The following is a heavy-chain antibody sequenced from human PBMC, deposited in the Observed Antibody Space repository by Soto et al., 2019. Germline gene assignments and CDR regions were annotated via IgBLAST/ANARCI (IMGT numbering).Heavy chain of an antibody. Sequence: EVQLLESGGGLVQPGGSLRLSCEASGFTFSSYAMSWVRQAPGKGLEWVSAISGSGGSTYYADSVKGRFTISRDNSKNTLYLQMNSLRAEDTAVYYCAKDFLPSYGMDVWGQGTTVTVSS. J-gene: IGHJ6*02. CDR1: GFTFSSYA. CDR3: AKDFLPSYGMDV. V-gene: IGHV3-23*01. CDR2: ISGSGGST.